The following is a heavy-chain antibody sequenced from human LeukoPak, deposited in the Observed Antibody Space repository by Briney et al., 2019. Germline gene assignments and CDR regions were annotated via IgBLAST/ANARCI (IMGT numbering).Heavy chain of an antibody. CDR1: GFTFSSYS. CDR2: ISSSSSYI. Sequence: GGSLRLSCAASGFTFSSYSMNWVRQAPGKGLEWVSSISSSSSYIYYAGSVKGRFTISRDNAKNSLYLQMNSLRAEDTAVYYCARNLWEYYYDSSGYYFGPFDYWGQGTLVTVSS. D-gene: IGHD3-22*01. V-gene: IGHV3-21*01. CDR3: ARNLWEYYYDSSGYYFGPFDY. J-gene: IGHJ4*02.